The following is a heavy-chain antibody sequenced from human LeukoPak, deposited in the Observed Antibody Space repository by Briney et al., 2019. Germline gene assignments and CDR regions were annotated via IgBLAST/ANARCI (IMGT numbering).Heavy chain of an antibody. CDR2: MYYSGSA. Sequence: SETLSLTCTVSGGSITDYYWSWIRHSSGKGLEWIGYMYYSGSAHYSPSLKTRVTISVDTSKDQFSLKLTSVTAADTAVYYCARSTFSSNWNLWGQGTLVTVSS. V-gene: IGHV4-59*08. CDR1: GGSITDYY. CDR3: ARSTFSSNWNL. J-gene: IGHJ4*02. D-gene: IGHD6-13*01.